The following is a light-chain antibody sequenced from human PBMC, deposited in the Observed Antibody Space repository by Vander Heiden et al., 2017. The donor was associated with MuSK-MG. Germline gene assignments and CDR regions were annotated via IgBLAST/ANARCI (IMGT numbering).Light chain of an antibody. CDR2: NND. CDR1: SSNIGTNT. CDR3: SAWDDSLNGPGVV. J-gene: IGLJ2*01. Sequence: QSVLTQPPSASGTPGQRVTVSCSGSSSNIGTNTVNWYQQFPGTAPKLLIYNNDQRPSGVPDRFSGSKSGTSASLEISELQSEDEAAYYCSAWDDSLNGPGVVFGGGTKLTVL. V-gene: IGLV1-44*01.